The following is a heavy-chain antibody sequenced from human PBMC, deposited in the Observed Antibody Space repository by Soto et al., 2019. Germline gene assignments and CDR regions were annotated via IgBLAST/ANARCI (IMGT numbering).Heavy chain of an antibody. D-gene: IGHD2-15*01. CDR3: ARSCSGGSCHSAY. CDR2: IYPGDSDT. Sequence: GESLKISCKGSGYSFTSYWIGWVRQMPGKGLEWMGIIYPGDSDTRYSPSFQGQVTMTTDTSTSTAYMELRSLRSADTAVYYCARSCSGGSCHSAYWGQGTLVTVSS. J-gene: IGHJ4*02. CDR1: GYSFTSYW. V-gene: IGHV5-51*01.